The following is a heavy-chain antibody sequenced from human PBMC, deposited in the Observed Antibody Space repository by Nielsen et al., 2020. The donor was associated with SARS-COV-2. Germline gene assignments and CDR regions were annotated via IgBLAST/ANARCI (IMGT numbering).Heavy chain of an antibody. Sequence: GGSLRLSCAASGLMFSSSWMVWVRQAPGKGLEWVANINEDGSVVNYVDSAKGRFTISRDNSQNTVYLQMNSLRAEDTAIYYCAKEVWFGELLTLDYWGQGALVTVSS. J-gene: IGHJ4*02. CDR3: AKEVWFGELLTLDY. V-gene: IGHV3-7*05. CDR2: INEDGSVV. CDR1: GLMFSSSW. D-gene: IGHD3-10*01.